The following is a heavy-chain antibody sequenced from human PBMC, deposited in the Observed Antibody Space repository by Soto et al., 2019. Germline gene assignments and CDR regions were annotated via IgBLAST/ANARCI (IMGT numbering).Heavy chain of an antibody. CDR1: GDSVSSNSAG. D-gene: IGHD5-12*01. J-gene: IGHJ6*03. CDR3: ARGSWDDVSGHYYMDV. Sequence: SQPLSLTCAISGDSVSSNSAGWNWVRQTPSRGLEWLGRTYYKSRWFNNYAVSVKSRITINPDTSQNQFSLHLDSVTPEDTAVYFCARGSWDDVSGHYYMDVWGKGTTVTVSS. CDR2: TYYKSRWFN. V-gene: IGHV6-1*01.